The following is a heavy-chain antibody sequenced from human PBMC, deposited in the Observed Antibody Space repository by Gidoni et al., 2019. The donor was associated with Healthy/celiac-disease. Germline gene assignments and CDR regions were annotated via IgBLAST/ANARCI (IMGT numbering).Heavy chain of an antibody. CDR3: ARLIVGATRYFDL. CDR2: IYPGDSDT. V-gene: IGHV5-51*01. CDR1: GDSFTNSW. Sequence: EVQLVQSGAEVKKHGESLKISCKGFGDSFTNSWIGWVRQMPGKGLEWMGIIYPGDSDTRYSPSFQGQVTISVDKSISTAYLQWSSLKASDTAMYYCARLIVGATRYFDLWGRGTLVTVSS. D-gene: IGHD1-26*01. J-gene: IGHJ2*01.